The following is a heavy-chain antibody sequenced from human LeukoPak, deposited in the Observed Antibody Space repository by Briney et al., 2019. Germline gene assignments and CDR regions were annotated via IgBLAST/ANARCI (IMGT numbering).Heavy chain of an antibody. J-gene: IGHJ5*02. V-gene: IGHV1-2*02. CDR2: INPNSGDT. Sequence: GASVKVSCKASGGTSSSYAISWVRQAPGQGLEWMGWINPNSGDTNYAQKFQGRVTMTGDTSITTAFMELSRLRSDDTAVYYCARHVGQAAWFDPWGQGTLVTVSS. CDR1: GGTSSSYA. CDR3: ARHVGQAAWFDP.